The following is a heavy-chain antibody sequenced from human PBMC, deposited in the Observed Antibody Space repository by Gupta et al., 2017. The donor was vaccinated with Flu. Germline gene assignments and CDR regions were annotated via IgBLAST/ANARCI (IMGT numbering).Heavy chain of an antibody. CDR3: AAWGGTSNF. CDR1: GLTFSHYW. CDR2: MSPDGSER. V-gene: IGHV3-7*01. J-gene: IGHJ4*02. D-gene: IGHD4-23*01. Sequence: EVQLVESGGGLVQPGGSLRLSCGASGLTFSHYWMNWVRQAPGKELEWVANMSPDGSERYVDSVKGRFAFSRDNAKNSLFLQMDSLRVEDTGLYYCAAWGGTSNFWGQGTLVTVSS.